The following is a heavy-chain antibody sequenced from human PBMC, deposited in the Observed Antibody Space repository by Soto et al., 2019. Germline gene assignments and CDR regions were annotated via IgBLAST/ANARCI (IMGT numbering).Heavy chain of an antibody. J-gene: IGHJ5*02. CDR2: ISSSSSYI. V-gene: IGHV3-21*01. CDR1: GFTFSSYS. Sequence: PGGSLRLSCAASGFTFSSYSMNWVRQAPGKGLEWVSSISSSSSYIYYAASVKGRFTISRDNSKNIVFLQMSSLGAEDTAVYYCAGLGPYASGTYSFRHNRFDPWGQGTLVTVSS. D-gene: IGHD3-10*01. CDR3: AGLGPYASGTYSFRHNRFDP.